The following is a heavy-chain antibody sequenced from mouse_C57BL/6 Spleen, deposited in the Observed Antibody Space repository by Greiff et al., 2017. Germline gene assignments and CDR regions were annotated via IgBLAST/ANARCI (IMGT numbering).Heavy chain of an antibody. CDR2: ISYDGSN. CDR1: GYSITSGYY. D-gene: IGHD1-1*02. Sequence: EVQRVESGPGLVKPSQSLSLTCSVTGYSITSGYYWDWIRQFPGNKLEWMGYISYDGSNNYNPSLKNRISITRDTSKNQFFLKLNSVTTEDTATYYCARDHYFFDYWGQGTTLTVSS. CDR3: ARDHYFFDY. V-gene: IGHV3-6*01. J-gene: IGHJ2*01.